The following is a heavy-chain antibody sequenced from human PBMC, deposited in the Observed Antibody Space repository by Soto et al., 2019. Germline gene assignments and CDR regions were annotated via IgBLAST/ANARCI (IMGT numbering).Heavy chain of an antibody. CDR3: ARGRGWRDY. Sequence: ASVKVSCKASGYSFTSYDINWVRQATGQGLEWMGWMDPKTGNTDYGQKFQGRVTMTRNTSISTAYMELSSLTSEDTVVYYCARGRGWRDYWGQGTLVTVSS. V-gene: IGHV1-8*01. J-gene: IGHJ4*02. D-gene: IGHD6-19*01. CDR1: GYSFTSYD. CDR2: MDPKTGNT.